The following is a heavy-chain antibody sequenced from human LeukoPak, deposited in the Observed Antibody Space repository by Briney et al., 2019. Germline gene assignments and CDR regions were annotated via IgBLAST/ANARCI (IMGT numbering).Heavy chain of an antibody. J-gene: IGHJ4*02. CDR2: INPNSGGT. D-gene: IGHD2-8*02. Sequence: ASVKVSCKASGYTFTDYYIHWVRQAPGQGLEWMGWINPNSGGTNYAHKFQGRVTMTSDTSISTAYMDLSSLNSDDTAVYYCARDVGSLVVDYWGQGTLVPVSS. V-gene: IGHV1-2*07. CDR1: GYTFTDYY. CDR3: ARDVGSLVVDY.